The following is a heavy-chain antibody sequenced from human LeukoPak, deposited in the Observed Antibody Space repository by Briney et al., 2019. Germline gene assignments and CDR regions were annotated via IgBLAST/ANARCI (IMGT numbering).Heavy chain of an antibody. J-gene: IGHJ3*02. CDR2: IIPIFGTA. CDR1: GGTFSSYA. CDR3: ARSIVVVPAARAGDAFDI. D-gene: IGHD2-2*01. Sequence: SVKVSCKASGGTFSSYAISWVRQAPGQGLEWMGGIIPIFGTANYAQKFQGRVTITADESTSTAYMELRSLRSDDTAVYYCARSIVVVPAARAGDAFDIWGQGTMVTVSS. V-gene: IGHV1-69*13.